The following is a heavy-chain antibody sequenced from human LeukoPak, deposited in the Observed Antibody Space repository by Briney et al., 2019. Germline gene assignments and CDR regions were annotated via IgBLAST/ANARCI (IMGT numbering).Heavy chain of an antibody. CDR2: ISSDGSNK. V-gene: IGHV3-30-3*01. CDR1: GFTFSSYA. Sequence: GGSLRLSCAASGFTFSSYAIHCVRQAPGKGLEWVAVISSDGSNKYYADSVKGRFTVSRDNSKNTLYLQMNSLRAEDTAVYYCARDASRYSYGLQFDYWGQGTLVTVSS. CDR3: ARDASRYSYGLQFDY. J-gene: IGHJ4*02. D-gene: IGHD5-18*01.